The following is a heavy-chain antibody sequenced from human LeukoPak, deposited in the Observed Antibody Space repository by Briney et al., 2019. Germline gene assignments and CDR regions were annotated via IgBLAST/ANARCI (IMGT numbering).Heavy chain of an antibody. V-gene: IGHV3-23*01. CDR2: ISASGGGT. CDR3: AKDSEARAGY. J-gene: IGHJ4*02. CDR1: GFTSTNTW. Sequence: GGSLRLSCAASGFTSTNTWMTWVRQAPGKGLEWVSGISASGGGTYFADSAKGRFTISRDNSKNTLYLQMNSLRAEDTAVYYCAKDSEARAGYWGQGTLVTVSS.